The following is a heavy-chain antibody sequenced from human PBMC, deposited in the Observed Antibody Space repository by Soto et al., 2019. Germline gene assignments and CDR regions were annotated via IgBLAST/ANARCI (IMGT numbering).Heavy chain of an antibody. CDR2: IIPIFGTA. J-gene: IGHJ4*02. D-gene: IGHD2-21*02. CDR1: GGTFSSYA. V-gene: IGHV1-69*01. Sequence: QVQLVQSGAEVKKPGSSVKVSCKASGGTFSSYAISWVRQAPGQGLEWMGGIIPIFGTANYAQKFQVRVTITADESTSTAYMELRTLKSEDTDVYYCAIATERTGYFDYWGQGTLVTGTS. CDR3: AIATERTGYFDY.